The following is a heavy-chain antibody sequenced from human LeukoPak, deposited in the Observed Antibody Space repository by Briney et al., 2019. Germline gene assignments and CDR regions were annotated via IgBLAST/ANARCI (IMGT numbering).Heavy chain of an antibody. CDR3: TTIPVQYSGSFPPGEGSDY. CDR2: IKSKTDGGTT. Sequence: GGSLRLSCAASGFTFSNAWMSWVRQAPGKGLEWVGRIKSKTDGGTTDYAAPVKGRFTISRDDSKNTLYLQMNSLKTEDTAVYYCTTIPVQYSGSFPPGEGSDYWGQGTLVTVSS. CDR1: GFTFSNAW. J-gene: IGHJ4*02. D-gene: IGHD6-6*01. V-gene: IGHV3-15*01.